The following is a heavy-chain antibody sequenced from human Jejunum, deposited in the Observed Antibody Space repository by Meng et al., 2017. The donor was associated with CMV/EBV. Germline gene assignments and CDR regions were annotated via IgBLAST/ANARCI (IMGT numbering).Heavy chain of an antibody. D-gene: IGHD4-23*01. CDR1: GYTFTNYD. CDR2: MNPTSGNT. V-gene: IGHV1-8*01. CDR3: ARDYGGNSGWFDP. J-gene: IGHJ5*02. Sequence: CNDSGYTFTNYDINWVRQAPGQGLEWMGWMNPTSGNTGSAQRFQGRVILTRDISISTAYMELSNLRSEDSAIYYCARDYGGNSGWFDPWGQGTLVTVSS.